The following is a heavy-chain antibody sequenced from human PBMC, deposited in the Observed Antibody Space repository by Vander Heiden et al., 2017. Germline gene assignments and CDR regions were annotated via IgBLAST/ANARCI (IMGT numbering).Heavy chain of an antibody. J-gene: IGHJ4*02. Sequence: EVQLVESGGGLVRPGESLKLSCPASGVTLSSYSMNWVRQAPGKGLEWVSSISSRSSYIYYADSVKGRVTISRYNAKNSLYLQMNSLRSEDTAVYYCARAHVDTAMPGYRAVIDYWGQGTLVTVSS. CDR2: ISSRSSYI. V-gene: IGHV3-21*01. D-gene: IGHD5-18*01. CDR1: GVTLSSYS. CDR3: ARAHVDTAMPGYRAVIDY.